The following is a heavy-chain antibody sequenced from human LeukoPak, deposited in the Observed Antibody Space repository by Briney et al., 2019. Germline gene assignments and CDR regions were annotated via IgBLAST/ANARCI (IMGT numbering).Heavy chain of an antibody. CDR3: ARHGRRNIVVVPAAARRGAFDI. Sequence: SETLSLTCTVSGYFISSGYYWGWIRQPPGKGLEWSGRIYHSGSTFYNPSLKSRDTISVDTSKNQFSLKLSSVTAADTAVYYCARHGRRNIVVVPAAARRGAFDIWGQGTMVTVSS. CDR2: IYHSGST. CDR1: GYFISSGYY. D-gene: IGHD2-2*01. V-gene: IGHV4-38-2*02. J-gene: IGHJ3*02.